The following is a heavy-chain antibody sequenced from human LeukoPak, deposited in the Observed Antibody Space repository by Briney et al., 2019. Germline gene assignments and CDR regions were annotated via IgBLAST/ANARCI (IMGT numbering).Heavy chain of an antibody. CDR2: IYYIGNP. CDR3: ARRVYSSNSGFDY. CDR1: GGSISSSSYY. D-gene: IGHD6-13*01. Sequence: SETLSLTCTVPGGSISSSSYYWGWIRQPPGKGLEWIGSIYYIGNPYYNPSLKSRVSISVDTSKNQFSLELSSVTAADTAVYYCARRVYSSNSGFDYWGQGTLVTVSS. V-gene: IGHV4-39*01. J-gene: IGHJ4*02.